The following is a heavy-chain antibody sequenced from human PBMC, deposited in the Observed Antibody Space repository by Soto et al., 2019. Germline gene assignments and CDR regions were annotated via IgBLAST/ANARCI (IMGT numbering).Heavy chain of an antibody. V-gene: IGHV3-43*01. D-gene: IGHD5-12*01. CDR3: ARESRDGYNYFDY. CDR2: ISWDGSRT. Sequence: EMQLVESGGVVVQPGGSLRLSCAASGFSFDDYMMHWVRQGPGKGLEWVSLISWDGSRTYDADSVKGRFTISRDNGRNSLYLQMNNLKTEDTALYYCARESRDGYNYFDYWGQGTLVTVSS. CDR1: GFSFDDYM. J-gene: IGHJ4*02.